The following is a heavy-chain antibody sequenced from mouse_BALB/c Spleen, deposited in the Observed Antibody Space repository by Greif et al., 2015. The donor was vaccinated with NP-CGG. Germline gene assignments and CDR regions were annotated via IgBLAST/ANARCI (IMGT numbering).Heavy chain of an antibody. V-gene: IGHV5-9*02. CDR3: ARHPFQPYAMDY. J-gene: IGHJ4*01. Sequence: EVKLMESGGGLVKPGGSLKLSCAASGFAFSSYDMSWVRQTPEKRLEWVATISSGGSYTYYPDSVKGRFTISRDNARNTLYLQMSSLRSEDTALYYCARHPFQPYAMDYWGQGTSVTVSS. D-gene: IGHD6-1*01. CDR2: ISSGGSYT. CDR1: GFAFSSYD.